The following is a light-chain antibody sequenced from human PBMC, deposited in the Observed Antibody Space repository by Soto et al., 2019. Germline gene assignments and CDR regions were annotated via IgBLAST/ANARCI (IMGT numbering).Light chain of an antibody. Sequence: EIVLTQSPGTLSLSPGERATLSCRASQSVSSSYLAWYQQKPGQAPRLLIYGVSSRATGIPDRFSGSGSGTDFTLTISRLEPEDFAVYYCQQYGSSPPRFTFGPGTKVDIK. CDR3: QQYGSSPPRFT. J-gene: IGKJ3*01. V-gene: IGKV3-20*01. CDR1: QSVSSSY. CDR2: GVS.